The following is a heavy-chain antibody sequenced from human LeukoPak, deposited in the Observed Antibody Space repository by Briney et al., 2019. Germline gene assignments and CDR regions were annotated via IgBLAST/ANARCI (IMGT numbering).Heavy chain of an antibody. J-gene: IGHJ4*02. CDR1: GYTFTGYY. CDR3: ARVAYYDFWSGQDAFDI. D-gene: IGHD3-3*01. CDR2: INPNSGGT. V-gene: IGHV1-2*02. Sequence: ASVKVCCKASGYTFTGYYMHWVRQAPGQGLEWMGWINPNSGGTNYAQKFQGRVTMTRDTSISTAYMELSRLRSDDTAVYYCARVAYYDFWSGQDAFDIWGQGTLVTVSS.